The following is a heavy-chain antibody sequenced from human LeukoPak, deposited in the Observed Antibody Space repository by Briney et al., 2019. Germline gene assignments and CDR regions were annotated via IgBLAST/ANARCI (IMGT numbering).Heavy chain of an antibody. J-gene: IGHJ5*02. Sequence: AASVKVSCKASGYTFTSYAMHWVRQAPGQRLEWMGCINAGNGNTKYSQKFQGRVTITRDTSASTAYMELSSLRSEDTAVYYCARGLSSWFNWFDPWGQGTLVTVSS. CDR2: INAGNGNT. V-gene: IGHV1-3*01. CDR3: ARGLSSWFNWFDP. CDR1: GYTFTSYA. D-gene: IGHD6-13*01.